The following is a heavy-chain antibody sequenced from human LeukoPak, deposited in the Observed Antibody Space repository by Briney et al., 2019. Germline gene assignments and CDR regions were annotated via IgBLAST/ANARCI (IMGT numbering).Heavy chain of an antibody. Sequence: ASVNVSCKASGYTFTGYYMHWVRQAPGQGLEWMGWINPNSGGTNYAQKFQGRVTMTRDTSISTAYMELSRLRSDDTAVYYCARNNYYDSSGYHKGEIDYWGQGTLVTVSS. CDR3: ARNNYYDSSGYHKGEIDY. D-gene: IGHD3-22*01. V-gene: IGHV1-2*02. CDR2: INPNSGGT. J-gene: IGHJ4*02. CDR1: GYTFTGYY.